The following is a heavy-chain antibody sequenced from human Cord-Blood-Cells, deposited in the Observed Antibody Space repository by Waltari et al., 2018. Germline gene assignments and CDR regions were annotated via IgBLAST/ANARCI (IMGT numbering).Heavy chain of an antibody. V-gene: IGHV3-73*02. CDR1: GFPFRGSA. CDR3: TRHVSSSDYYYYYMDV. J-gene: IGHJ6*03. CDR2: IRSKANSYAT. Sequence: EVQLVESGGGLVQPGGSLTLSCVASGFPFRGSAMNCVRQASGTGLEWVGRIRSKANSYATAYAASVKGRFTISRDDSKNTAYLQMNSLKTEDTAVYYCTRHVSSSDYYYYYMDVWGKGTTVTVSS.